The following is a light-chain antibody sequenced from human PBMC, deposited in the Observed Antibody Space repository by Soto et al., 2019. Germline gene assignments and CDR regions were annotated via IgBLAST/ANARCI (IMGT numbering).Light chain of an antibody. CDR3: QQGNSFPLT. Sequence: DIQMTQSPSSVSASVGDRVTITCRASQDISKWLTWYQQKPGKAPKLLIYTASTLQSGVPSRFSGSGSGTDFTLTISSLQPEAFATYYCQQGNSFPLTFGGGTKVEI. CDR2: TAS. CDR1: QDISKW. V-gene: IGKV1-12*01. J-gene: IGKJ4*01.